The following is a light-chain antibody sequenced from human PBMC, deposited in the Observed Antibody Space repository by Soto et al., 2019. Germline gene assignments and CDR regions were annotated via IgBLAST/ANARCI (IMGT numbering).Light chain of an antibody. CDR2: WAS. V-gene: IGKV4-1*01. CDR3: QQYYSTPRLT. J-gene: IGKJ4*01. Sequence: DIVMTQSRDSLAVSLGERATINCKSSQSVLYSSNNKNYLAWYQQKPEQPPKLLIYWASTRESGVPDRFSGSGSGTDFTLTISSLQAEDVAVYYCQQYYSTPRLTFGGGTKVDIK. CDR1: QSVLYSSNNKNY.